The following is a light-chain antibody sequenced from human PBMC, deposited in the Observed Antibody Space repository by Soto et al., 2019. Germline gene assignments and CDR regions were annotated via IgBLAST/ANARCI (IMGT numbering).Light chain of an antibody. CDR1: TSDVGGYNL. V-gene: IGLV2-23*01. CDR3: CSYASSSSYV. Sequence: QSVLTQPASVSGSPGQSITISCSGTTSDVGGYNLVSWYQQHTAKAPKLLIYEGTQRPSGVSSRFSGSKSGNTASLTISGLQAEDEADYYCCSYASSSSYVFGTGTQLTVL. CDR2: EGT. J-gene: IGLJ1*01.